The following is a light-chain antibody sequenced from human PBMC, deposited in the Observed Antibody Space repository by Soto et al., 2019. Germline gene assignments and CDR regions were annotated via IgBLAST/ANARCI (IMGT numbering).Light chain of an antibody. CDR2: GAS. CDR3: QQYNNWPPYN. J-gene: IGKJ2*01. CDR1: QRVSSN. Sequence: IVMTHSPVTLSVSPWERATLSCRSSQRVSSNVAWYQQKPGQAPRLLIYGASTRATGIPARFSGSGSETEFTLTISSLQSEDFAVYYCQQYNNWPPYNFGQGTKVDIK. V-gene: IGKV3-15*01.